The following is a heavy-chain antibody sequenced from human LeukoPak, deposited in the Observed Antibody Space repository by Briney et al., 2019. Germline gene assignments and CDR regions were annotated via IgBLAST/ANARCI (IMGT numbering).Heavy chain of an antibody. CDR3: ARGPPDFYNSGSYYNGYNWFDS. CDR1: GYTFTSYA. V-gene: IGHV1-69*06. J-gene: IGHJ5*01. D-gene: IGHD3-10*01. CDR2: IIPIFGTA. Sequence: SVKVSCKASGYTFTSYAMSWVRQAPGQGLEWMGGIIPIFGTANYAQKFQGRVTITADKSTSTAYMELSSLRSEDTAVYYCARGPPDFYNSGSYYNGYNWFDSWGQGTLVTVSS.